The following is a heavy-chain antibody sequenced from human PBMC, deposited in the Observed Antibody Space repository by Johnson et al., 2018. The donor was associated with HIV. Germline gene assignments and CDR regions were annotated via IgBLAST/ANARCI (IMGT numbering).Heavy chain of an antibody. D-gene: IGHD3-16*01. CDR3: ARKGAWAFDI. V-gene: IGHV3-48*04. J-gene: IGHJ3*02. CDR2: ISGSADTI. CDR1: GFTFSSYD. Sequence: VQLVESGGGVVQPGRSLRLSCAASGFTFSSYDMHWVRQATGKGLEWVSYISGSADTIYYTDSVKGRFTISRDNAKNSLYLQMNSLRAEDTAVYYCARKGAWAFDIWGQGTMVTVSS.